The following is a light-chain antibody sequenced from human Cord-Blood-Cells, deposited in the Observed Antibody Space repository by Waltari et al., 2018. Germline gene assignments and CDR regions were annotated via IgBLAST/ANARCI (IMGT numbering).Light chain of an antibody. CDR3: SSYTSSSTVV. J-gene: IGLJ2*01. V-gene: IGLV2-14*01. CDR1: SRDVGGYNY. CDR2: EVS. Sequence: QSALTQPASVSGSPGQSITISCTGTSRDVGGYNYVSWYQQHPGKAPKRMIDEVSNRPSGGSNLFSGSTSGNTASLAMSGLQAEDEADYYCSSYTSSSTVVFGGGTKLTVL.